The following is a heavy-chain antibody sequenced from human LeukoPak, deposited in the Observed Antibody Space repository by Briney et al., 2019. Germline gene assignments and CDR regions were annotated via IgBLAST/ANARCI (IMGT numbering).Heavy chain of an antibody. CDR3: ARGGGYNVYYFDC. Sequence: GGSLRLSCAASGFTFSSYAMSWVRQAPGKGLEWVSYISSSGSTIHYADSVKGRFTISRDNAKNSLYLQMNSLRAEDTAVYYCARGGGYNVYYFDCWGQGTLVTVSS. CDR2: ISSSGSTI. J-gene: IGHJ4*02. D-gene: IGHD5-24*01. CDR1: GFTFSSYA. V-gene: IGHV3-48*03.